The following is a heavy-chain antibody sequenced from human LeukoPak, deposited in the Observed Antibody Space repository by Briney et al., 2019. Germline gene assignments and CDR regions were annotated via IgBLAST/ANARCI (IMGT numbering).Heavy chain of an antibody. D-gene: IGHD3-10*01. Sequence: SQTLSLTCTVSGGSISSGGYYWSWIRQHPGKGLEWIGYIYYSGSTYYSPSLKSRVTISVDTSKNQFSLKLSSVTAADTAVYYCARGEGSGSPSNWFDPWGQGTLVTVSS. J-gene: IGHJ5*02. CDR3: ARGEGSGSPSNWFDP. CDR2: IYYSGST. CDR1: GGSISSGGYY. V-gene: IGHV4-31*03.